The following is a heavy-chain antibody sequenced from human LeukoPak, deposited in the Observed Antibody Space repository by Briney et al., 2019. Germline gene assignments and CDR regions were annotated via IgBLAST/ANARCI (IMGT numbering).Heavy chain of an antibody. CDR1: GFTFSSYS. V-gene: IGHV3-48*01. CDR3: ARLGGYCSSTSCYERY. J-gene: IGHJ4*02. Sequence: GGSLRLSCAASGFTFSSYSMNWVRQAPGKGLEWVSYISSSSSTIYYADSVKGRFTISRDNAKNSLYLQMNSLRAEDTAVYYCARLGGYCSSTSCYERYWGQGTLVTVSS. CDR2: ISSSSSTI. D-gene: IGHD2-2*01.